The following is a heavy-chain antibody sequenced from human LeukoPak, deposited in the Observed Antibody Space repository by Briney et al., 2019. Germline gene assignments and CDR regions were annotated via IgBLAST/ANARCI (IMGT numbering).Heavy chain of an antibody. D-gene: IGHD7-27*01. CDR3: ARENWVFVY. CDR1: GYSISSGYH. J-gene: IGHJ4*02. CDR2: VYRSGTT. V-gene: IGHV4-38-2*02. Sequence: PSETLSLTCVVSGYSISSGYHGGWIRQPPGKGLEWIGSVYRSGTTYYDPSLKSRVTISVDTSKNQISLKVRSVTAADTAMYYCARENWVFVYWGQGILVTVSS.